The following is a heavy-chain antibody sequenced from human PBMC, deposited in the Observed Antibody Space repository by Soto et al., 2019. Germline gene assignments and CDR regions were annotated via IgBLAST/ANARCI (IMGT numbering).Heavy chain of an antibody. CDR3: ARESREYYFDY. J-gene: IGHJ4*02. CDR1: GGSISTYY. Sequence: SETLSLTCTVSGGSISTYYWSWIRQPPGKGLEWIGYVFYSGITNYNPSLKSRVTISVDTSRNQFSLRLSSVTAADTAVYYCARESREYYFDYWGQGTLVTVSS. CDR2: VFYSGIT. V-gene: IGHV4-59*01.